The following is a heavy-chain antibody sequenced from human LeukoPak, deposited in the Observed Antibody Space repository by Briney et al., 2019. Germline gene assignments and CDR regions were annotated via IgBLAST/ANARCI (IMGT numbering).Heavy chain of an antibody. V-gene: IGHV4-34*01. Sequence: PSETLSLTCAVYGGSFSGYYWSWIRQPPGKGLEWIGEINHSGSTSYNPSLKSRVTISVDTSKNQFSLKLSSATAADTAVYYCARGDIAATGTPFDNWGQGTLVTVSS. CDR1: GGSFSGYY. CDR2: INHSGST. J-gene: IGHJ4*02. CDR3: ARGDIAATGTPFDN. D-gene: IGHD6-13*01.